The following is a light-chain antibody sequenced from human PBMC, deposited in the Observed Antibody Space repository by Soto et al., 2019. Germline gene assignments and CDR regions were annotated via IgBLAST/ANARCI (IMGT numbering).Light chain of an antibody. CDR3: CSYAGSSTPHDV. J-gene: IGLJ1*01. Sequence: QSVLTQPASVSGSPGQSITISCTGTSSDVGSYNLVSWYQQHPGKAPKLMIYEGSKRPSGVSNRFSGSKSGNTSSLTISGLPAEDEADYYCCSYAGSSTPHDVFGTGTKVTVL. CDR1: SSDVGSYNL. CDR2: EGS. V-gene: IGLV2-23*01.